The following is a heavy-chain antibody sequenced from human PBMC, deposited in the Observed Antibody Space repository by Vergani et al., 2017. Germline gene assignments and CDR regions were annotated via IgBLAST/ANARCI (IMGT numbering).Heavy chain of an antibody. CDR2: IRYDGTKR. Sequence: QVQLVESGGGVVQPGGSLRLSCIASGFTFRIYGMHWVRQAPGKGLEWVAFIRYDGTKRFYGDSVKGRFTISRDNAKNSLYLQMNSLRAEDTALYYCVKDIAASGNYLYFDLWGRGTLVTVSS. CDR1: GFTFRIYG. J-gene: IGHJ2*01. D-gene: IGHD6-13*01. V-gene: IGHV3-30*02. CDR3: VKDIAASGNYLYFDL.